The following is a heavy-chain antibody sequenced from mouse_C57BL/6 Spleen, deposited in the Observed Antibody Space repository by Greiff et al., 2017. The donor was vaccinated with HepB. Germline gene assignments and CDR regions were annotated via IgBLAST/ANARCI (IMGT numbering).Heavy chain of an antibody. Sequence: EVQLVESGGGLVQPGGSLKLSCAASGFTFSDYYMYWVRQTPEKRLEWVAYISNGGGSTYYPDTVKGRFTISRDNAKNTLYPQMSRLKSEDTAMYYCARQGYGSSYGYFDVWGTGTTVTVSS. D-gene: IGHD1-1*01. J-gene: IGHJ1*03. CDR1: GFTFSDYY. CDR2: ISNGGGST. V-gene: IGHV5-12*01. CDR3: ARQGYGSSYGYFDV.